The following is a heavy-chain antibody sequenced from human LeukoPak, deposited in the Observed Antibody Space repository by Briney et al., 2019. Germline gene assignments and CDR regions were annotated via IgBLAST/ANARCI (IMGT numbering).Heavy chain of an antibody. CDR2: FYYSGST. CDR3: ARGPGGYSYGFYFDY. Sequence: SETLSLTSAVSGGSISSYYWSWIRHPPGKGLDGIGFFYYSGSTNYNPSLKSRVTRSVDTSKNHFSLKLSSVTAADTAVYYCARGPGGYSYGFYFDYWGQGNVDAVCS. CDR1: GGSISSYY. V-gene: IGHV4-59*01. J-gene: IGHJ4*02. D-gene: IGHD5-18*01.